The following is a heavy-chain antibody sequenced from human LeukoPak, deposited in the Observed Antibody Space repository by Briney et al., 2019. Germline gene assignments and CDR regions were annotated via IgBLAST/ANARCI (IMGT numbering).Heavy chain of an antibody. CDR2: IYYSGST. D-gene: IGHD5-12*01. CDR3: ARAKSGYGKYYFDY. J-gene: IGHJ4*02. Sequence: SETLSLTCTVSGYSISSYYWSWIRQPPGKGLEWIGYIYYSGSTNYNPSLKSRVTISVDTSKNQFSLKLSSVTAADTAVYYCARAKSGYGKYYFDYWGQGTLVTVSS. CDR1: GYSISSYY. V-gene: IGHV4-59*01.